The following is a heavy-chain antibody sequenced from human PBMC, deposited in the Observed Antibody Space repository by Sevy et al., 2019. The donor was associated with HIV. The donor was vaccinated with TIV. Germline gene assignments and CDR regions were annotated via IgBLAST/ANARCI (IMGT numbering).Heavy chain of an antibody. Sequence: RGSLRLSCAASGFTFAKYSMSWVRQAPGKGLEWVSTFSFGCGRINYADSVKGRFTISRDDSKNTLFLQMNSLGAEDTATYFCAREGCTQPHDYWGQGTLVTVSS. CDR1: GFTFAKYS. V-gene: IGHV3-23*01. CDR3: AREGCTQPHDY. CDR2: FSFGCGRI. D-gene: IGHD2-8*01. J-gene: IGHJ4*02.